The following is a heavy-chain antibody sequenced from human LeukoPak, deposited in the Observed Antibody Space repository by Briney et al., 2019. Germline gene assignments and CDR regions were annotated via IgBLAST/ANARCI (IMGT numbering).Heavy chain of an antibody. D-gene: IGHD2-2*01. Sequence: ASVEVSCKASGYTFTDYAIHWVRQAPGQRLEWMGWINAGNGDTKYSQKFQGRVTITRDTSASIVYMELSSLISEDTALYSCARGSTSDWPFDYWGQGTRVTVSS. CDR3: ARGSTSDWPFDY. CDR1: GYTFTDYA. CDR2: INAGNGDT. J-gene: IGHJ4*02. V-gene: IGHV1-3*01.